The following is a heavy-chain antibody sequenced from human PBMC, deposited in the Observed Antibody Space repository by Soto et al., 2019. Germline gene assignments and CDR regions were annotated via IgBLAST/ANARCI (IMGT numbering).Heavy chain of an antibody. Sequence: GGSLRLSCDASGFTFSVYSMNWVRQAPGKGLEWVSYISRTSSTIYYADSVKGRFTISRDNAKNSLYLQMNSLRDDDSAVYYCARDTYGGAYYYFDYWGQGTQVTVS. CDR2: ISRTSSTI. J-gene: IGHJ4*02. D-gene: IGHD1-26*01. CDR1: GFTFSVYS. V-gene: IGHV3-48*02. CDR3: ARDTYGGAYYYFDY.